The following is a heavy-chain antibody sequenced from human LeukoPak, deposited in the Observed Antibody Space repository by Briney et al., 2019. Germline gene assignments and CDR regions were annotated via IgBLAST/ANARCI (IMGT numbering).Heavy chain of an antibody. D-gene: IGHD3-10*01. CDR1: GFTFTNDW. CDR2: ISSSSSYI. CDR3: ARVGWFGEFIISYYFDY. V-gene: IGHV3-21*01. Sequence: GGSLRLSCAASGFTFTNDWMNWVRQAPGKGLEWVSSISSSSSYIYYADSVKGRFTISRDNAKNSLYLQMNSLRAEDTAVYYCARVGWFGEFIISYYFDYWGQGTLVTVSS. J-gene: IGHJ4*02.